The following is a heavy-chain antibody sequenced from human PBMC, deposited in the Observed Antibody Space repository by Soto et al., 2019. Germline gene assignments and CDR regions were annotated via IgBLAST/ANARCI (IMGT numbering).Heavy chain of an antibody. D-gene: IGHD3-3*01. Sequence: PGGSLRLSCAASGFTFSSYGMHWVRQAPGKGLEWVAVIWYDGSNKYYADSVKGRFTISRDNSKNTLYLQMNSLRAEDTAVYYCARDRGYDFWSGYYTNYYYYGMDVWGQGTTVTVSS. CDR3: ARDRGYDFWSGYYTNYYYYGMDV. CDR1: GFTFSSYG. V-gene: IGHV3-33*01. CDR2: IWYDGSNK. J-gene: IGHJ6*02.